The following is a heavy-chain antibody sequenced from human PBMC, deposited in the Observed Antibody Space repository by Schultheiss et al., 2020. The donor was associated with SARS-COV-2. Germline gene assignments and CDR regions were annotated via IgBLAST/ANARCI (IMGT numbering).Heavy chain of an antibody. J-gene: IGHJ4*02. D-gene: IGHD5-12*01. CDR3: ARAQFEQYIDIVTTTAYYFDY. CDR1: GFTFSSYS. V-gene: IGHV3-21*01. Sequence: GGSLRLSCAASGFTFSSYSMNWVRQAPGKGLEWVSSISSSSSYIYYTDSVKGRFTISRDNDKNSLYLQMSSLRAEDTAVYYCARAQFEQYIDIVTTTAYYFDYWGQGTLVTVSS. CDR2: ISSSSSYI.